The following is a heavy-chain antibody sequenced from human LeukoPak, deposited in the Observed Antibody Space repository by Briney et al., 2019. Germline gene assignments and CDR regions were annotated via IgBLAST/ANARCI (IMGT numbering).Heavy chain of an antibody. CDR1: GFSLSTSGVG. CDR3: AHRPVYPSGSYYFDY. V-gene: IGHV2-5*02. Sequence: ESGPTLVNPTQTLTLTCTFSGFSLSTSGVGVGWIRQPPGKALEWLALIYWDDDKRYSPSLKSRLTITKDTSKNQMVLTMTNMDPVDTATYYCAHRPVYPSGSYYFDYWGQGTLVTVSS. D-gene: IGHD5-12*01. CDR2: IYWDDDK. J-gene: IGHJ4*02.